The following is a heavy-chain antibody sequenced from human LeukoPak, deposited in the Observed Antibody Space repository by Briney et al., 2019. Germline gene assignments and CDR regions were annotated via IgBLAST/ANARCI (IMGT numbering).Heavy chain of an antibody. Sequence: ASVKVSCKASGYTFTGNYMHWVRQAPGQGLEWMGWINPNSGGTNYAQKFQGRVTMTRDTSISTAYMELSRLRSDDTAVYYCARDLGYSSGWFGYWGQGTLVTVSS. J-gene: IGHJ4*02. CDR2: INPNSGGT. V-gene: IGHV1-2*02. D-gene: IGHD6-19*01. CDR1: GYTFTGNY. CDR3: ARDLGYSSGWFGY.